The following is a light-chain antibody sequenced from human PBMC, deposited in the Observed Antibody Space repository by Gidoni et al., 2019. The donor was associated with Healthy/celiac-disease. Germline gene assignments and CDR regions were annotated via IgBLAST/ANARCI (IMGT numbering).Light chain of an antibody. Sequence: SSELTQPPSVALPPGQTASITCYGDKLGDKYACWYQQKPGQSPVLVIYQDSKRPSGIPERFSGSNSGNTATLTISGTQAMDEADYYCQAWDSSTASFVFGTGTKVTVL. J-gene: IGLJ1*01. V-gene: IGLV3-1*01. CDR2: QDS. CDR3: QAWDSSTASFV. CDR1: KLGDKY.